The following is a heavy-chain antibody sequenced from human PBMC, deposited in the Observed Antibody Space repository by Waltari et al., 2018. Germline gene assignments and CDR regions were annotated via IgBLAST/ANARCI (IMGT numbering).Heavy chain of an antibody. CDR1: GGSFSGYY. Sequence: QVQLQQWGAGLLKPSETLSLTCAVYGGSFSGYYWSWIRKPPGKGLEWIGEINHSGSTNYNPSLKSRVTISVDTSKNQFSLKLSSVTAADTAVYYCARRVVRIQLWFGSAEGGWFDPWGQGTLVTVSS. CDR3: ARRVVRIQLWFGSAEGGWFDP. J-gene: IGHJ5*02. V-gene: IGHV4-34*01. D-gene: IGHD5-18*01. CDR2: INHSGST.